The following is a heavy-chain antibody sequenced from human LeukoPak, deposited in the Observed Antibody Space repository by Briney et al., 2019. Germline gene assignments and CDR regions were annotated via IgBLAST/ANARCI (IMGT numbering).Heavy chain of an antibody. D-gene: IGHD2-2*01. CDR3: AREGDIVVVPAAQTDAFDI. CDR2: IIPIFGTA. V-gene: IGHV1-69*01. J-gene: IGHJ3*02. CDR1: GGTFSSYA. Sequence: SVKVSCKASGGTFSSYAISWVRQAPGQGLEWMGGIIPIFGTANYAQKFQGRVTITADESTSTAYMELSSLRSEDTAVYYCAREGDIVVVPAAQTDAFDIWGQGTMVTVSS.